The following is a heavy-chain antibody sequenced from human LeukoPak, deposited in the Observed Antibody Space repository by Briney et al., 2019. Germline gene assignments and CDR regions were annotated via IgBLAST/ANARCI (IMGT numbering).Heavy chain of an antibody. V-gene: IGHV1-18*01. D-gene: IGHD3-16*02. Sequence: GASVKVSCKASGYTFTSYGISWVRQAPGQGLEWMGWISAYNGNTNYAQKLQGRVTMTTDTSTSTAYMELRSLRSDDTAVYYCARGRGGRVWGSYRYPDYWGQGTLVTVSS. CDR2: ISAYNGNT. J-gene: IGHJ4*02. CDR1: GYTFTSYG. CDR3: ARGRGGRVWGSYRYPDY.